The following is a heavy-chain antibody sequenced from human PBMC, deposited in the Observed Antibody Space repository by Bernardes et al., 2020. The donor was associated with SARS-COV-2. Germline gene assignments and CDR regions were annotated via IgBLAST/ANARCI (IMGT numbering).Heavy chain of an antibody. CDR1: GGSISSGGYY. D-gene: IGHD1-1*01. J-gene: IGHJ4*02. CDR2: IYYSGST. CDR3: ARLRPERATYYFDY. V-gene: IGHV4-31*03. Sequence: SETLSLTCTVSGGSISSGGYYWSWIRQHPGKGLEWIGYIYYSGSTYYNPSLKSRVTISVDTSKNQFSLKLSSVTAADTAVYYCARLRPERATYYFDYWGQGTLVTVSS.